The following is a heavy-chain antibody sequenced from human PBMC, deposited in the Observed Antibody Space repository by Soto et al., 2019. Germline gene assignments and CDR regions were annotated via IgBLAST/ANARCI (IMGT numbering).Heavy chain of an antibody. V-gene: IGHV3-30*18. J-gene: IGHJ6*02. CDR2: ISYDGSNK. D-gene: IGHD2-15*01. Sequence: GGSLRLSCAASGFTFSSYGMHWVRQAPGKGLEWVAVISYDGSNKYYADSVKGRFTISRDNSKNTLYLQMNSLRAEDTAVYYCAKEGPKNYCSGGSCYSRNYYYYGMDVWGQGTTVTVSS. CDR3: AKEGPKNYCSGGSCYSRNYYYYGMDV. CDR1: GFTFSSYG.